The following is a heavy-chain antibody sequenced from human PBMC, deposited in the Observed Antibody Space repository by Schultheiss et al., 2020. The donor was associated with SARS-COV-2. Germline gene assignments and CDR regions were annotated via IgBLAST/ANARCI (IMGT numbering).Heavy chain of an antibody. CDR2: IYYSGST. V-gene: IGHV4-59*08. Sequence: SETLSLTCTVSGGSISSYYWSWIRQPPGKGLEWFGYIYYSGSTNYNPSLKSRVTISVDTSKNQFSLKLSSVTAADTAVYYCASSPFGYSYGYYWGQGTLVTVSS. J-gene: IGHJ4*02. D-gene: IGHD5-18*01. CDR1: GGSISSYY. CDR3: ASSPFGYSYGYY.